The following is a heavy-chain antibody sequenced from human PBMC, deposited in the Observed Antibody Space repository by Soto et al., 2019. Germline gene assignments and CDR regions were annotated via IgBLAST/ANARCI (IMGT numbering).Heavy chain of an antibody. CDR2: TIPIIGTT. V-gene: IGHV1-69*13. Sequence: SVKASCKASGSTLSTHGISWVRQAPGQGLEWMGGTIPIIGTTDYAEKFQGGVKITADESTTTSYMELSSLRPDDAAVYYCAAGDISDTGDYSGQGTLVTFSS. CDR3: AAGDISDTGDY. CDR1: GSTLSTHG. J-gene: IGHJ4*02. D-gene: IGHD5-18*01.